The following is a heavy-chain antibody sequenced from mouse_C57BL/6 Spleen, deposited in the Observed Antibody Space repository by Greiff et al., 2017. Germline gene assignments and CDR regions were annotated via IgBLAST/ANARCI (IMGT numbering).Heavy chain of an antibody. CDR2: IDPANGNT. D-gene: IGHD2-4*01. CDR3: AREEGLRRREYFDY. CDR1: GFNIKNTY. V-gene: IGHV14-3*01. J-gene: IGHJ2*01. Sequence: EVQRVESVAELVRPGASVKLSCTASGFNIKNTYMHWVKQRPEQGLEWIGRIDPANGNTKYAPKFQGKATITADTSSNTAYLQLSSLTSEDTAIYYCAREEGLRRREYFDYWGQGTTLTVSS.